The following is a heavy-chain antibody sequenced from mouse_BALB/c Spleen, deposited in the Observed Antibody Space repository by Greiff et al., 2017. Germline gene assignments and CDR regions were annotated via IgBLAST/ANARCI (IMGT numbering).Heavy chain of an antibody. V-gene: IGHV7-3*02. D-gene: IGHD2-3*01. Sequence: EVQRVESGGGLVQPGGSLRLSCATSGFTFTDYYMSWVRQPPGKALEWLGFIRNKANGYTTDYSASVKGRFTISRDTSQSILNLQMNTLRAEASAAYVCARDSRDGYRVGYFEFWGQGTTLTVSA. CDR1: GFTFTDYY. J-gene: IGHJ2*01. CDR2: IRNKANGYTT. CDR3: ARDSRDGYRVGYFEF.